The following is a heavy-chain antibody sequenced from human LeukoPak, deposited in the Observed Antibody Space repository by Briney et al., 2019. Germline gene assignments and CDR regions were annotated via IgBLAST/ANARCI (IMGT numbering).Heavy chain of an antibody. D-gene: IGHD1-7*01. Sequence: GGSLRLSCAASGFTFSSYSMNWVRQAPGKGLEWVSYISSSSSTIYYADSVKGRFTISRDNSKNTLYLQMNSLRAEDTAVYYCARSGRTSFYSYMDVWGKGTTVTVSS. CDR2: ISSSSSTI. CDR1: GFTFSSYS. CDR3: ARSGRTSFYSYMDV. J-gene: IGHJ6*03. V-gene: IGHV3-48*01.